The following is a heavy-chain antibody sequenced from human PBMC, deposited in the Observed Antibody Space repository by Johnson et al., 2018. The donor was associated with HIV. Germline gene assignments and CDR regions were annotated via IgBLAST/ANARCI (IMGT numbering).Heavy chain of an antibody. Sequence: QVQLVESGGGVVQPGRSLRLSCAASGFTFSSYGMHWVRQAPGKGLEWVAVIWYDGSNKYYADSVKGRFTISRDNSKNTLYLQMNSLRAEDTAVYCCARDLYTSSWYFAFDIWGQGTMVTVSS. V-gene: IGHV3-30*19. D-gene: IGHD6-13*01. CDR2: IWYDGSNK. CDR3: ARDLYTSSWYFAFDI. J-gene: IGHJ3*02. CDR1: GFTFSSYG.